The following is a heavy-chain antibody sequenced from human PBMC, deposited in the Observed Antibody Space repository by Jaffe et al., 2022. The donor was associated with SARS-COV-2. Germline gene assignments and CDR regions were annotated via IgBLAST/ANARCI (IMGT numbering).Heavy chain of an antibody. J-gene: IGHJ4*02. V-gene: IGHV4-34*01. CDR3: ARELGAVPAFDY. D-gene: IGHD3-16*01. CDR1: GGSFSGYY. CDR2: INHSGST. Sequence: QVQLQQWGAGLLKPSETLSLTCAVYGGSFSGYYWSWIRQPPGKGLEWIGEINHSGSTNYNPSLKSRVTISVDTSKNQFSLKLSSVTAADTAVYYCARELGAVPAFDYWGQGTLVTVSS.